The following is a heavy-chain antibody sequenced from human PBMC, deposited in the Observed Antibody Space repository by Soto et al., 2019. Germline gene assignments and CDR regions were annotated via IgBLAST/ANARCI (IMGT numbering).Heavy chain of an antibody. CDR2: ISRSSSYT. D-gene: IGHD3-10*01. CDR3: ARDHYGPGWFDP. CDR1: GFTLSDYY. V-gene: IGHV3-11*05. J-gene: IGHJ5*02. Sequence: GGSLRLSCAASGFTLSDYYMNWIRQAPGKGLELVSYISRSSSYTNYADSVKGRFTISRDNAKNSLYLQMNSLRAEDTAVYYCARDHYGPGWFDPWGQGTLVTVSS.